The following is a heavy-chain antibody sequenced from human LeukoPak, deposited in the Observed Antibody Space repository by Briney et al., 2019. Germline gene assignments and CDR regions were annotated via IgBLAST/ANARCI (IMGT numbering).Heavy chain of an antibody. J-gene: IGHJ4*02. CDR1: GGTFSSYA. D-gene: IGHD4-17*01. CDR3: ARGRGDYVADY. Sequence: SVKVSCKASGGTFSSYAISWVRQAPGQGLEWMGRIIPILGIANYAQKFQGRVTITADKSTSTAYMELSSLRSGDTAVYYCARGRGDYVADYWGQGTLVTVSS. CDR2: IIPILGIA. V-gene: IGHV1-69*04.